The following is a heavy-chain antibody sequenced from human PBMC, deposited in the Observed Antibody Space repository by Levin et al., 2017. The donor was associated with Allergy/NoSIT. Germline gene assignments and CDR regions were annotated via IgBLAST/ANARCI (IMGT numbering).Heavy chain of an antibody. D-gene: IGHD2-2*01. Sequence: PGGSLRLSCAASGFTFSSYSVNWVRQAPGKGLEWVSYISSSSGTIYYADSVKGRFTISRDNAKNSLYLQMNSLRDEDTAVYYCARDGNCSSTSCYFDLDYWGQGTLVTFSS. J-gene: IGHJ4*02. CDR3: ARDGNCSSTSCYFDLDY. CDR2: ISSSSGTI. CDR1: GFTFSSYS. V-gene: IGHV3-48*02.